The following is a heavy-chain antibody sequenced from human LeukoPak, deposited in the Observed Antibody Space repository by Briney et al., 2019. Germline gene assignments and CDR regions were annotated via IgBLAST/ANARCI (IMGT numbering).Heavy chain of an antibody. V-gene: IGHV3-23*01. J-gene: IGHJ4*02. D-gene: IGHD1-1*01. Sequence: PGGSLRLSCAASGFGFSSFAMSWVRQAPGKGLEWVSGISTSGDTAYYADSVKGRFTTSRDNAKSTLSLHMKSLRAEDTAVYYCAKGKYIWNGSPFDSWGQGALVTVSS. CDR2: ISTSGDTA. CDR3: AKGKYIWNGSPFDS. CDR1: GFGFSSFA.